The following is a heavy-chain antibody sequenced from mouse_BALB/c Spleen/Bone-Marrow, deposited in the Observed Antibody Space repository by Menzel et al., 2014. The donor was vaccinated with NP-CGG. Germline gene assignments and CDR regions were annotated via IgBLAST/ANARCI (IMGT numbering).Heavy chain of an antibody. J-gene: IGHJ3*01. Sequence: AQLQESGPELVKPGASVEIPCRASGYAFSSSWMNWVKQRPGQGLEWIGRIYPGDGDTNYNGKFKGKATLTADKSSSTAYMQLSSLTSVDSAVYICARTYGSSYFVYWGQGTPVTVPS. D-gene: IGHD1-1*01. V-gene: IGHV1-82*01. CDR1: GYAFSSSW. CDR3: ARTYGSSYFVY. CDR2: IYPGDGDT.